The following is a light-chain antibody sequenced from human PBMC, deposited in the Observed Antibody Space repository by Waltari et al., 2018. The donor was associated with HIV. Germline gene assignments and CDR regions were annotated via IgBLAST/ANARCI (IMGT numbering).Light chain of an antibody. Sequence: IGMTQSPATLSVSPGDRVTLPCRASQSLGSNLAGYQQKPGQAPRLLISAASSRATGVAARFSGSGSGTEFTLSSSSVQSEDFAVYYCQQYHDWPPAYTFGQGTELEMK. CDR1: QSLGSN. J-gene: IGKJ2*01. CDR2: AAS. CDR3: QQYHDWPPAYT. V-gene: IGKV3-15*01.